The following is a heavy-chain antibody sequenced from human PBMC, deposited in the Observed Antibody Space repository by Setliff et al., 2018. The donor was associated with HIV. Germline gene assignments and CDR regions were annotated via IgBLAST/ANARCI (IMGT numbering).Heavy chain of an antibody. CDR3: ARNRVPSSL. D-gene: IGHD3-10*01. CDR1: GGSISRSFYY. J-gene: IGHJ1*01. Sequence: ETLSLTCSVSGGSISRSFYYWGWLRQPPGKGLEWIGSIYYTGSTDYNPSLMSLVTISLDTPNNQFSLKLNSVIAADTAVYYCARNRVPSSLWGQGTLVTVSS. V-gene: IGHV4-39*07. CDR2: IYYTGST.